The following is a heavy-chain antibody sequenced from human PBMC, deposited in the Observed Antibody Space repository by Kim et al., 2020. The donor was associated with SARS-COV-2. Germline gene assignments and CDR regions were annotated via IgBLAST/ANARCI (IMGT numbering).Heavy chain of an antibody. CDR1: GFTFSRYY. Sequence: GGSLRLSCAASGFTFSRYYMSWVRQAPGRGLEWVGNINPDGSGKYYVDSLKGRFTISRDNAENSLYLQMNSLRVDDTAVYYCARVIEKNNFDNWGQGTLVTVSS. J-gene: IGHJ4*02. CDR2: INPDGSGK. V-gene: IGHV3-7*03. CDR3: ARVIEKNNFDN.